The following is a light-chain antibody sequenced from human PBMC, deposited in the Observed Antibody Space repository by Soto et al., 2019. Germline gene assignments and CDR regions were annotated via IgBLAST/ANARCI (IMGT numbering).Light chain of an antibody. Sequence: DIVMTQSPDSLAVSLGERATINCRSSQSVLYSSNNRNYLAWFQQKPGQRPKLLIYRASTRESGVPDRFSGSGSGTDFALTISSLQAEDVAVYYCQQYHTAPITFGQGTRLEIK. J-gene: IGKJ5*01. CDR2: RAS. CDR3: QQYHTAPIT. V-gene: IGKV4-1*01. CDR1: QSVLYSSNNRNY.